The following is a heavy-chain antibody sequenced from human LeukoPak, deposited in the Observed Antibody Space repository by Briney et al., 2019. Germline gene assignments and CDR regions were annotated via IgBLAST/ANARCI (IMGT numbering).Heavy chain of an antibody. V-gene: IGHV1-2*02. Sequence: VASVKVSCKASGGTFSSYAISWVRQAPGQGLEWMGWINPNSGGTNYAQKFQGRVTMTRDTSISTAYMELSRLRSDDTAVYYCARAMVTTARYGMDVWGQGTTVTVSS. CDR1: GGTFSSYA. J-gene: IGHJ6*02. CDR2: INPNSGGT. CDR3: ARAMVTTARYGMDV. D-gene: IGHD4-17*01.